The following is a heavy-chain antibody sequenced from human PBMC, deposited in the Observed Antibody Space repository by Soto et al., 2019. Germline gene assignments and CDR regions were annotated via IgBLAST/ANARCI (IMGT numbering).Heavy chain of an antibody. CDR3: VGGQYYFDY. CDR1: GFPFSSYG. V-gene: IGHV3-30*03. CDR2: ISYDGSNK. Sequence: QVQLVESGGRVGQPGRSLRLSCAASGFPFSSYGMHWVREAPGKGLEWVAVISYDGSNKYYADSVKGRFTISRDNSASTLYLQMNSLRPEDTALYYCVGGQYYFDYRGQGTLVTVSP. D-gene: IGHD3-10*01. J-gene: IGHJ4*02.